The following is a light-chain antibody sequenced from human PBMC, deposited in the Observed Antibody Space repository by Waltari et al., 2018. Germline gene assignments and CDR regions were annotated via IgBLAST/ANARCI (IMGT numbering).Light chain of an antibody. CDR3: QQYNSYPRT. V-gene: IGKV1-5*03. J-gene: IGKJ1*01. CDR2: KAS. CDR1: QSISSW. Sequence: DIQMTQSPSTLSASVGDRVTITCRSSQSISSWLAWYQQKPGTAPKLLIYKASSLESGVPSSFSVSGSGTEFTLTISSLHPDDFATYYCQQYNSYPRTFGQGTKVEIK.